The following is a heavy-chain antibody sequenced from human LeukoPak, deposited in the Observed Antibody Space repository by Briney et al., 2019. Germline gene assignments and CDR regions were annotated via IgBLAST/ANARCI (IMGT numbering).Heavy chain of an antibody. Sequence: SETLSLTCTVSGGSTSGYYWSWIRQPPGKGLEWIGYIYYSGSTDYNPSLKSRVTISVDTSKNKFSLKLSSVTAADTAVYYCARVGYSSSWYVVGAFDYRGRGTLVTVSS. D-gene: IGHD6-13*01. J-gene: IGHJ4*02. CDR1: GGSTSGYY. V-gene: IGHV4-59*01. CDR3: ARVGYSSSWYVVGAFDY. CDR2: IYYSGST.